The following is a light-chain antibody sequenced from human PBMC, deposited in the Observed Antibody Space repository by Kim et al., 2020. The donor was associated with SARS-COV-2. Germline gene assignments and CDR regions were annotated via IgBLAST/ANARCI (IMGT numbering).Light chain of an antibody. CDR3: QSYDNSLTV. J-gene: IGLJ2*01. CDR2: GDN. V-gene: IGLV1-40*01. CDR1: SSNIGAGSA. Sequence: PGRRLTSSCSGSSSNIGAGSAVHWYQHLPGTTPRLLIYGDNNRPSGVPDRFSGSKSGTSASLAITGLQPEDEADYYCQSYDNSLTVFGGGTQLTVL.